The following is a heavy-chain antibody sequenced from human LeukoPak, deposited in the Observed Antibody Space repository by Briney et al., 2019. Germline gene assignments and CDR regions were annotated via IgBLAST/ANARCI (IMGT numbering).Heavy chain of an antibody. V-gene: IGHV3-23*01. D-gene: IGHD2-15*01. CDR1: GFTFSSYA. CDR2: ISGSGGST. CDR3: AKGSGGSLLRANWFDP. Sequence: GGSLRLSCAASGFTFSSYAMSRVRQAPGKGLEWVSAISGSGGSTYYADSVKGRFTISRDNSKNTLYLQMNGLRAEDTAVYYCAKGSGGSLLRANWFDPWGQGTLVTVSS. J-gene: IGHJ5*02.